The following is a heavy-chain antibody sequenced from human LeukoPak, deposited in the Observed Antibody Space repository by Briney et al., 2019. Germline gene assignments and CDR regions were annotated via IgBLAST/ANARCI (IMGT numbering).Heavy chain of an antibody. CDR3: ARDKNYYDSSGFFFDY. D-gene: IGHD3-22*01. V-gene: IGHV3-30-3*01. J-gene: IGHJ4*02. Sequence: PGGSLRLSCAVSGFTFSSYAMSWVRQAPGKGLEWVAVISYDGSNKYYADSVKGRFTISRDNSKNTLYLQMNSLRAEDTAVYYCARDKNYYDSSGFFFDYWGQGTLVTVSS. CDR1: GFTFSSYA. CDR2: ISYDGSNK.